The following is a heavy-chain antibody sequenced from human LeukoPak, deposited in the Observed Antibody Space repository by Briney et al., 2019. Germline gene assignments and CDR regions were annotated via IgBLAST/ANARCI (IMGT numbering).Heavy chain of an antibody. CDR2: IYYSGST. J-gene: IGHJ6*02. CDR1: GGSISSYY. Sequence: SETLSLTCTVSGGSISSYYWSWIRQPPGKGLEWIGYIYYSGSTNYNPSFKSRVTISVDTSKNQFSLKLSSVTAADTAVYYCARDRGYGMDVWGQGTTVTVSS. CDR3: ARDRGYGMDV. V-gene: IGHV4-59*01.